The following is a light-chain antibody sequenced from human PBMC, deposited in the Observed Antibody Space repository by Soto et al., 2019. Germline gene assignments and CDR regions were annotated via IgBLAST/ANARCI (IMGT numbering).Light chain of an antibody. CDR3: MQALQTPLT. CDR1: ASLLHSNGYNC. Sequence: DLVMTQSPLSLPVTPGEPASISRRSSASLLHSNGYNCLDWYVQKPGQSPQLLIYFGSYRASGVPDRFSGSGSGTDFTLKISRVEAEDVGVYYCMQALQTPLTFGGGTKVEIK. J-gene: IGKJ4*01. V-gene: IGKV2-28*01. CDR2: FGS.